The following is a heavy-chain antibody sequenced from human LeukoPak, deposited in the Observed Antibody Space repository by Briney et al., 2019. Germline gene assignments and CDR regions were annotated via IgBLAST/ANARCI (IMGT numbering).Heavy chain of an antibody. D-gene: IGHD2-2*01. CDR3: ARDDVVVVPAARRNFDY. J-gene: IGHJ4*02. CDR1: GFTFSTYS. CDR2: ISSSSSTI. V-gene: IGHV3-48*01. Sequence: GGSRRLSCAASGFTFSTYSMNWVRQAPGRGLEWVSYISSSSSTIYYADSVKGRFTISRDNAKNSLYLQMNSLRAEDTAVYYCARDDVVVVPAARRNFDYWGQGTLVTVSS.